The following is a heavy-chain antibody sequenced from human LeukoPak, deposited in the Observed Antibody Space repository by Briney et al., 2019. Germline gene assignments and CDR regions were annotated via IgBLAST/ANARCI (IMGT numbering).Heavy chain of an antibody. CDR2: IYHSGST. J-gene: IGHJ5*02. V-gene: IGHV4-38-2*02. D-gene: IGHD6-19*01. CDR1: GYSISSGYY. CDR3: ARDHGEAVGGEWFDP. Sequence: SETLSLTCTVSGYSISSGYYWGWIRQPPGKGLEWIGSIYHSGSTYYNPSLKSRVTISVDTSMNQVSLKVSAVTAADTAVHYCARDHGEAVGGEWFDPWGQGTLVTVSS.